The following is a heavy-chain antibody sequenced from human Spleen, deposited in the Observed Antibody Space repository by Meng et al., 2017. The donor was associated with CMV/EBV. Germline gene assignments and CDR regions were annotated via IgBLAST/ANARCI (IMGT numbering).Heavy chain of an antibody. V-gene: IGHV3-74*01. J-gene: IGHJ6*02. CDR1: GFTFSSYW. CDR3: ARGRQGGMDV. Sequence: GESLKISCAASGFTFSSYWMHWVRQAPGKGLVWVSRINSDGSSTSYADSVKGRFTISRDNAKNTLYLQMNILRAEDTAVYYCARGRQGGMDVWGQGTTVTVSS. CDR2: INSDGSST.